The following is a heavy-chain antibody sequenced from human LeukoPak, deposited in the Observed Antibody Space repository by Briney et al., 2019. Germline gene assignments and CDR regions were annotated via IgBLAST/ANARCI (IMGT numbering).Heavy chain of an antibody. CDR3: ATGGFPNYYYYMDV. CDR2: FSWNSGSI. V-gene: IGHV3-9*01. CDR1: GFTFDDYA. Sequence: GMSLRLSCAASGFTFDDYAMHWVRQAPGKGLEGVSGFSWNSGSIGCADSVKGRFTISRDNAKHSLYLQMKSQRAEDAALYYCATGGFPNYYYYMDVWGKGTTVTVSS. D-gene: IGHD3-10*01. J-gene: IGHJ6*03.